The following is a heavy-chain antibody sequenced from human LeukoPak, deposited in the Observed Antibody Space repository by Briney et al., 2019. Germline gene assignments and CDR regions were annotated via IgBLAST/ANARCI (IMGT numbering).Heavy chain of an antibody. Sequence: SQTLSLTCTVSGGSISSGDYYWSWIRQPPGKGLEWMGYIYYSGSTYYNPSLKSRVTISVDTSKNQFSLKLSSVTAADTAVYYCARVASDSYDSSGYQPYFDYWGQGTLVTVSS. CDR3: ARVASDSYDSSGYQPYFDY. J-gene: IGHJ4*02. CDR1: GGSISSGDYY. CDR2: IYYSGST. D-gene: IGHD3-22*01. V-gene: IGHV4-30-4*01.